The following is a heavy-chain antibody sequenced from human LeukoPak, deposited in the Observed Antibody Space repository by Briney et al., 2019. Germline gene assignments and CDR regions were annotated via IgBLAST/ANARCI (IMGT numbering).Heavy chain of an antibody. CDR2: IYYSGSI. J-gene: IGHJ5*02. D-gene: IGHD2-15*01. CDR3: AREGDCSGGSCPRYSWFDP. CDR1: GGSITSGDYY. V-gene: IGHV4-30-4*01. Sequence: SETLSLTCNVSGGSITSGDYYWSWIRQPPGKGLEWVGYIYYSGSIYYNPSLKSRVTISVDTSKNQFSLKLSSVTAADTAMYYCAREGDCSGGSCPRYSWFDPWGQGTLVTVSS.